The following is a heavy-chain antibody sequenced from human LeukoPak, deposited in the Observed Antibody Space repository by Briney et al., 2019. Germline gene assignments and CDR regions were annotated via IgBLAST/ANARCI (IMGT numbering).Heavy chain of an antibody. D-gene: IGHD4-23*01. CDR2: IHYRGTT. CDR3: ARDYGGNSGWFDP. J-gene: IGHJ5*02. Sequence: SQTLSLTCTVSGGSISSGSFYWGWIRQHPGKGLEWIGYIHYRGTTYYNTSLKSRLTISMDTSKNQFSLRLDSVTAADTAVYYCARDYGGNSGWFDPWGQGTLVTVSS. V-gene: IGHV4-31*03. CDR1: GGSISSGSFY.